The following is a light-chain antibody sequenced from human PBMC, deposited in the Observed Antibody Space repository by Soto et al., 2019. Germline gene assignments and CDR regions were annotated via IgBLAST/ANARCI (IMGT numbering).Light chain of an antibody. CDR1: QSVSSY. Sequence: EIVLTQSPATPSLSPGERATLSCRASQSVSSYLAWYQQKPGQAPRLLSYETSNRATGIPARFSGSGSGTDFTLTISNVEPEDFAVCYCQRRSNWPPGTFGGGTKVEI. CDR3: QRRSNWPPGT. CDR2: ETS. J-gene: IGKJ4*01. V-gene: IGKV3-11*01.